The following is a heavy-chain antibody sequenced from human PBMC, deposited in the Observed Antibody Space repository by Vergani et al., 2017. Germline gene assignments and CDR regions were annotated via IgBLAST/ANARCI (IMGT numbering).Heavy chain of an antibody. CDR2: IYYSGCT. J-gene: IGHJ4*02. Sequence: QVQLQESCPGLVKPSQTLSPTCTVSGVSTSSGDYYWSWIRQPPGKGLELIGYIYYSGCTYYNPSLKSRVTISVDTSKNQFSLKLSAVTAADTAVYYCARAADCSSTICYTGGFDCWGQGTLVTVSS. CDR1: GVSTSSGDYY. D-gene: IGHD2-2*02. V-gene: IGHV4-30-4*01. CDR3: ARAADCSSTICYTGGFDC.